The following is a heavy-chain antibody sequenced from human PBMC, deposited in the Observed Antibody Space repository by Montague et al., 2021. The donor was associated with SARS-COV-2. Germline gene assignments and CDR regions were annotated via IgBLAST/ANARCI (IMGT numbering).Heavy chain of an antibody. CDR2: VHFTGKT. D-gene: IGHD3-10*01. V-gene: IGHV4-4*07. Sequence: SETLSLTCSVSGDSITNHYWSWIRQPAGKGLEWIGRVHFTGKTNFSPFFSSRLTMSADTSKNQFSLKLTSVTAADTAIYFCARDRFDFGAGRQGTIDFWGQGPRFT. CDR3: ARDRFDFGAGRQGTIDF. CDR1: GDSITNHY. J-gene: IGHJ4*02.